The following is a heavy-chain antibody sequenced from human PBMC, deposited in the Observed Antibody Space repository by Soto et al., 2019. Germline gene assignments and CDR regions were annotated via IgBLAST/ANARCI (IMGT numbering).Heavy chain of an antibody. Sequence: EVPLVESGGGLVQPGGSLRLSCAASGFTFSSYAMDWVRQAPGKGLEYVSTISSNGGSTDYANSVKGRFTISRDNSKNTLYLQMGSLRAEDMAVYYCARGGRGYEFDYWGQGTLVTVSS. J-gene: IGHJ4*02. D-gene: IGHD5-12*01. V-gene: IGHV3-64*01. CDR3: ARGGRGYEFDY. CDR1: GFTFSSYA. CDR2: ISSNGGST.